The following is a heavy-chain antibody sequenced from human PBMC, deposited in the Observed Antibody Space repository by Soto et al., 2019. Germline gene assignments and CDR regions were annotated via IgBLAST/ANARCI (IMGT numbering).Heavy chain of an antibody. CDR2: INPHGGST. CDR3: ARSPGGNFGIIIEGTNWFAP. J-gene: IGHJ5*02. V-gene: IGHV1-46*01. CDR1: RDTFTSYY. D-gene: IGHD1-26*01. Sequence: ASVKVSCKAPRDTFTSYYINWVRQAPGQGLEWMGLINPHGGSTAYAQKFKGRVTLTRDTSASTVYMEVSSLTSEDTAMYYCARSPGGNFGIIIEGTNWFAPWGQGTLVTVSS.